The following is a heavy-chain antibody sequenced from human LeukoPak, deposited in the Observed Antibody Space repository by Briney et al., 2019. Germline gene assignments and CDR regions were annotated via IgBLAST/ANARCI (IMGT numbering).Heavy chain of an antibody. CDR1: GGSISSYY. Sequence: SETLSLTCTVSGGSISSYYWSWIRQPPGKGLEWIGYIYYSGSTNYNPSLKSRVTISVDTSKNQFSLKLSSVTAADTAVYYCARVGSIAVAEYYYYYMDVWGKGTTVTVSS. J-gene: IGHJ6*03. CDR3: ARVGSIAVAEYYYYYMDV. V-gene: IGHV4-59*01. CDR2: IYYSGST. D-gene: IGHD6-19*01.